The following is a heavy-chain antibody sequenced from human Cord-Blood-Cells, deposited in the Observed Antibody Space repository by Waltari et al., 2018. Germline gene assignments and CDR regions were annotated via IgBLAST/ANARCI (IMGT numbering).Heavy chain of an antibody. CDR2: IYYSGRT. Sequence: QLQLQESGPGLVKPSETLSLTCTVSGGSISSSSYYWGWIRQPPGKGLEWIGSIYYSGRTYYNPSLKSRVTISVDTSKNQFSLKLSSVTAADTAVYYCARPGIVGATRGAFDIWGQGTMVTVSS. CDR1: GGSISSSSYY. D-gene: IGHD1-26*01. V-gene: IGHV4-39*01. CDR3: ARPGIVGATRGAFDI. J-gene: IGHJ3*02.